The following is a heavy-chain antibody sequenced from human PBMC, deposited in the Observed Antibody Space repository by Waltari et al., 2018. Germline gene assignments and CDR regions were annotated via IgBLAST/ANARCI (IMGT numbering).Heavy chain of an antibody. J-gene: IGHJ5*02. Sequence: QVQLQESGPGLVKPSETLSLTCPVSGYSISSGYYWGGVRPPPGKGLEWIGSIYHVGSTYYNPSLKSRVTISVDTSKNQFSLKLSSVTAADTAVYYCARDSTVTDWFDPWGQGTLVTVSS. CDR1: GYSISSGYY. CDR3: ARDSTVTDWFDP. D-gene: IGHD4-17*01. V-gene: IGHV4-38-2*02. CDR2: IYHVGST.